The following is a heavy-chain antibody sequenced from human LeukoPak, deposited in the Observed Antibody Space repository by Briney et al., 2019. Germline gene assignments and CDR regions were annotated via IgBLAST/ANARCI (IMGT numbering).Heavy chain of an antibody. D-gene: IGHD3-22*01. CDR3: ARLSGYYDSSGHFDY. V-gene: IGHV4-39*01. CDR1: GGSISSSSYY. Sequence: SETLSLTCTVSGGSISSSSYYWGWIRQPPGKGLEWIGSIYYSGSTYYNPSLKSRVTISVDTSKNQFSLKLSPVTAADTAVYYCARLSGYYDSSGHFDYWGQGTLVTVSS. CDR2: IYYSGST. J-gene: IGHJ4*02.